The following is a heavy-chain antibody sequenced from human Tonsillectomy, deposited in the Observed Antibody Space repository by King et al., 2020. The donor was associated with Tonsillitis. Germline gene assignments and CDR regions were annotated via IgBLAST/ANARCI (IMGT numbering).Heavy chain of an antibody. CDR2: INHSGST. CDR1: GGSFSGYF. J-gene: IGHJ4*02. V-gene: IGHV4-34*01. CDR3: ARDGEGRVRLGELSLDPYFDY. Sequence: VQLQQWGAGLLKPSETLSLTCAVYGGSFSGYFWSWIRQPPGKGLEWIGEINHSGSTNYNSSFKSRVTIPVDTSKNKISLKLSSVTAADTAVSYCARDGEGRVRLGELSLDPYFDYWGQGTLVTVSS. D-gene: IGHD3-16*02.